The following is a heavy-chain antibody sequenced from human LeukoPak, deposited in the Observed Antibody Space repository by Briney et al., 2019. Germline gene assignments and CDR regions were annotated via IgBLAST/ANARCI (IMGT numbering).Heavy chain of an antibody. CDR3: ARGGGGAKAFYFDY. D-gene: IGHD1-26*01. V-gene: IGHV4-34*01. CDR2: IDNNGIT. J-gene: IGHJ4*02. Sequence: SETLSLTCAVSGESFSGNFSTWIRQSPGKGLEWIGEIDNNGITNYNPSLKSRVTMSVDTTRKRFSLRLTSESAADTGVYYCARGGGGAKAFYFDYWGQGSLVTVSS. CDR1: GESFSGNF.